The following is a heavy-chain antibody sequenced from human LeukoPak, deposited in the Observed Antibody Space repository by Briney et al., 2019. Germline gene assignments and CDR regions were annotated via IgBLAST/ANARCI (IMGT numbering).Heavy chain of an antibody. V-gene: IGHV3-23*01. CDR1: GFTFSSCA. J-gene: IGHJ4*02. CDR2: IGGSGVST. CDR3: AKDLDEVPAAIAVGSY. D-gene: IGHD2-2*01. Sequence: PGGSLRLSCAASGFTFSSCAMSWVRQAPGKGLEGVSAIGGSGVSTFYADSVKGRFTISRDNSKNTQYLQMNSLRAEDTAVYYCAKDLDEVPAAIAVGSYWGQGTLVTVSS.